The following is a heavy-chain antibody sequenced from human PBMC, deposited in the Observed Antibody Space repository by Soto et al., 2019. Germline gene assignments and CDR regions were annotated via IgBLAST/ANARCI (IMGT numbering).Heavy chain of an antibody. J-gene: IGHJ1*01. D-gene: IGHD3-22*01. CDR2: INAGNGNT. CDR3: ARGAYESSGYYETAEYFQH. V-gene: IGHV1-3*05. Sequence: QVQLVQSGAEEKKPGASVKVSCKASGYTFTSYAMHWVRQAPGQRLEWMGWINAGNGNTKYSQKFQGRVTITRDTSASTAYMELRSLRSEDTAVYYCARGAYESSGYYETAEYFQHWGQGTLVTVSS. CDR1: GYTFTSYA.